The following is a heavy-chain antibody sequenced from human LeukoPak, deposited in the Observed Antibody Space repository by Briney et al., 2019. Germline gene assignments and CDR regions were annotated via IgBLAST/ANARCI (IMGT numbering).Heavy chain of an antibody. CDR1: GFTFSGFG. Sequence: GGSLRLSCAASGFTFSGFGMHWVRQAPGKGLQWVAVISSDGSNKFYADSVAGRFTISRDNSKNTVFLQMGSLRPEDTAVYFCGTEGGARGVDTVRYEYWGQGTLVTVSS. CDR3: GTEGGARGVDTVRYEY. CDR2: ISSDGSNK. D-gene: IGHD2-8*02. V-gene: IGHV3-30*03. J-gene: IGHJ1*01.